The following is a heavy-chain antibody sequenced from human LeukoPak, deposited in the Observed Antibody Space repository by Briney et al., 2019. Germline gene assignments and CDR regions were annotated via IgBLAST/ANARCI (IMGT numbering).Heavy chain of an antibody. D-gene: IGHD3-16*01. Sequence: GGSLRLSCAASGFTFSIYGMHWVRQAPGTGLEWVAGISYDGSDKYYAASVKGRFTFSRDSSKNTVYLQMNSLRVEDTAVYYCAKGPLYRRGLGGDLDYWGQGTLVTVSS. CDR1: GFTFSIYG. CDR3: AKGPLYRRGLGGDLDY. CDR2: ISYDGSDK. J-gene: IGHJ4*02. V-gene: IGHV3-30*18.